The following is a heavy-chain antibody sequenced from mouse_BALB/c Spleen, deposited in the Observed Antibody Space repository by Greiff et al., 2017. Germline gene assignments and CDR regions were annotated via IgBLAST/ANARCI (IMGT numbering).Heavy chain of an antibody. J-gene: IGHJ4*01. CDR1: GFNIKDTY. CDR2: IDPANGNT. V-gene: IGHV14-3*02. D-gene: IGHD2-10*01. CDR3: ARKTSTYYGNEHAMDY. Sequence: EVQLQQSGAELVKPGASVKLSCTASGFNIKDTYMHWVKQRPEQGLEWIGRIDPANGNTKYDPKFQGKATITADTSSNTAYLQLSSLTSEDTAVYYCARKTSTYYGNEHAMDYWGQGTSVTVSS.